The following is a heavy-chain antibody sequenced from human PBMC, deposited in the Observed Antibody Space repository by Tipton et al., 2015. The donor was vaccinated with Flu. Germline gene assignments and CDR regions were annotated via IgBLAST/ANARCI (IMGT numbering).Heavy chain of an antibody. CDR3: ARVDYYDSSGQSPSKPFDM. J-gene: IGHJ3*02. Sequence: QLVQSGAEVKKPGESLKISCKAFGNGFTNYWIGWVRQKPGKGLEWMGIVYLDGGDARYRPSFQGQVTISADKPINTAYLQWSSLKASDTAMYYCARVDYYDSSGQSPSKPFDMWGQGTMVTASS. D-gene: IGHD6-19*01. V-gene: IGHV5-51*04. CDR2: VYLDGGDA. CDR1: GNGFTNYW.